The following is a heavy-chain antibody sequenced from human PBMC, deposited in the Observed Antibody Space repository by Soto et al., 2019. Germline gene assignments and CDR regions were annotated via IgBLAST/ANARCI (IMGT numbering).Heavy chain of an antibody. V-gene: IGHV1-2*04. CDR1: GYTFTGYY. Sequence: GASVKVSCKASGYTFTGYYMHWVRQAPGQGLEWMGWINPNSGGTNYAQKFQGWVTMTRDTSISTAYMELSRLRPDDTAVYYCARDLIVAGHIFSYYYYGMDVWGQGTTVTV. D-gene: IGHD6-19*01. CDR3: ARDLIVAGHIFSYYYYGMDV. CDR2: INPNSGGT. J-gene: IGHJ6*02.